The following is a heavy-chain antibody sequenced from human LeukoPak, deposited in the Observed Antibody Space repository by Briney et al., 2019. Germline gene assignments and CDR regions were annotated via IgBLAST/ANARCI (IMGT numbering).Heavy chain of an antibody. CDR2: IIPILGIA. CDR1: GGTFSSYA. V-gene: IGHV1-69*04. D-gene: IGHD5-24*01. CDR3: ARDMDSGHEMATIDLLYYYYYGMDV. Sequence: GASVKVSCKASGGTFSSYAISWVRQAPGQGLEWMGRIIPILGIANYAQKFQGRVTITADKSTSTAYMELSSLRSEDTAVYYCARDMDSGHEMATIDLLYYYYYGMDVWGQGTTVTVSS. J-gene: IGHJ6*02.